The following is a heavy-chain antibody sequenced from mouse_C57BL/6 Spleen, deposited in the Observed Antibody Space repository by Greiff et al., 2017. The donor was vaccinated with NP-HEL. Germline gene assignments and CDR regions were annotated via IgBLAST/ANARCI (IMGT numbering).Heavy chain of an antibody. Sequence: QVQLQQSGAELVRPGASVTLSCKASGYTFTDYEMHWVKQTPVHGLEWIGAIDPETGGTAYNQKFKGKALLTADKSSSTAYMELRSLTSEDSAVYYCTRRLLRYAWFAYWGQGTLVTVSA. D-gene: IGHD1-1*01. CDR1: GYTFTDYE. CDR3: TRRLLRYAWFAY. CDR2: IDPETGGT. J-gene: IGHJ3*01. V-gene: IGHV1-15*01.